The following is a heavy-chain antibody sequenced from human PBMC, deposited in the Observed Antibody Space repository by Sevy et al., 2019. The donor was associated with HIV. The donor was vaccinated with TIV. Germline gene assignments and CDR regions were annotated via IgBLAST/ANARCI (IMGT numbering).Heavy chain of an antibody. D-gene: IGHD6-19*01. CDR3: ARGDREPKHSGWYWTYFDY. J-gene: IGHJ4*02. Sequence: ASVKVSCKASGGTFSSYAISWVRQAPGQGLEWMGGIIPIFGTANYAQKFQGRVTITADESTSTAYMELSSLRSEDTAVYYCARGDREPKHSGWYWTYFDYWGQGTLVTVSS. V-gene: IGHV1-69*13. CDR2: IIPIFGTA. CDR1: GGTFSSYA.